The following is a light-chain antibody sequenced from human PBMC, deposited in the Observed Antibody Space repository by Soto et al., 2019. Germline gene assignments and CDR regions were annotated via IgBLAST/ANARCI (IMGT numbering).Light chain of an antibody. CDR2: EVS. CDR1: SSDVGAYNF. V-gene: IGLV2-14*01. J-gene: IGLJ2*01. CDR3: SSHRSDITVV. Sequence: QSALTQPASVSGSPGQSITISCTGTSSDVGAYNFVSWYQQFPGKAPKLLIFEVSNRPSGVSNRFSGSKSGNTASLTISGLQAEDEADYYCSSHRSDITVVFGGGTKLTVL.